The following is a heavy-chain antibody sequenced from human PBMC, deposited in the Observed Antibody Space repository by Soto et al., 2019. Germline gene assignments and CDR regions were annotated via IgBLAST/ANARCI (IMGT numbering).Heavy chain of an antibody. J-gene: IGHJ6*02. CDR2: INPSGGST. CDR3: ARETVADPHYGMDV. V-gene: IGHV1-46*01. Sequence: ASVKVSCKASGGTFSSYAISWVRQAPGQGLEWMGIINPSGGSTSYAQKFQGRVTMTRDTSTSTVYMELSSLRSEDTAVYYCARETVADPHYGMDVWGQGTTVTVSS. D-gene: IGHD6-19*01. CDR1: GGTFSSYA.